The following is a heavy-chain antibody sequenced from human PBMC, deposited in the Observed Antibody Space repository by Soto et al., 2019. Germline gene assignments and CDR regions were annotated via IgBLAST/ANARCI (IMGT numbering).Heavy chain of an antibody. CDR2: ISYDGSNK. V-gene: IGHV3-30*18. D-gene: IGHD6-19*01. Sequence: GGSLRLSCAASGFTFSSYDMHGVRQAPGKGLEWVAVISYDGSNKYYADSVNGRFTISRDNSKNTLYLQMSSLRAEDTAVYYCVKDGSSGWPYYYGMDVWGQGTTVTVSS. CDR3: VKDGSSGWPYYYGMDV. CDR1: GFTFSSYD. J-gene: IGHJ6*02.